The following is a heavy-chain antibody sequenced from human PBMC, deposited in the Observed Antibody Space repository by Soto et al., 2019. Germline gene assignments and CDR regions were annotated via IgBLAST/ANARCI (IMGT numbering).Heavy chain of an antibody. Sequence: GGSLRLSCGVSGFPFAPSTMSWVRQAPGKGLEWVSTISVSVGSTYSADSVQGRFTVSRDISAYTLLLRMTSLTADDSAVYFCAKRDVPRSRSTAYLYDHWGRGVLVTVSS. V-gene: IGHV3-23*01. D-gene: IGHD3-16*01. CDR2: ISVSVGST. J-gene: IGHJ4*02. CDR3: AKRDVPRSRSTAYLYDH. CDR1: GFPFAPST.